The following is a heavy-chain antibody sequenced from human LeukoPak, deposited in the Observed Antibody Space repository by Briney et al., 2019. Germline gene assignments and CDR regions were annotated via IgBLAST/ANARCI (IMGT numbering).Heavy chain of an antibody. J-gene: IGHJ5*02. CDR3: ARETTEYDFWSGYYQKSWFDP. CDR2: ISYDGSNK. Sequence: GGSLRLSCGASGFTFSNYWMSWVRQAPGKGLEWVEVISYDGSNKYYADSVKGRFTISRDNSKNTLYLQMNSLRAEDTAVYYCARETTEYDFWSGYYQKSWFDPWGQGTLVTVSS. D-gene: IGHD3-3*01. CDR1: GFTFSNYW. V-gene: IGHV3-30*03.